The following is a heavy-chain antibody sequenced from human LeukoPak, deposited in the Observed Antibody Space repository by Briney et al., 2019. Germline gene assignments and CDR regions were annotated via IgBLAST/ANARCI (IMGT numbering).Heavy chain of an antibody. CDR2: ISGSGGST. J-gene: IGHJ4*02. CDR1: GFTFSSYA. D-gene: IGHD2-15*01. V-gene: IGHV3-23*01. Sequence: GGSLRPSCAASGFTFSSYAMSWVRQAPGKGLEWASAISGSGGSTYYADSVKGRFTISRDNSKNTLYLQMNSLRAEDTAVYYCAKPRDIVVVVAAVDYWGQGTLVTVSS. CDR3: AKPRDIVVVVAAVDY.